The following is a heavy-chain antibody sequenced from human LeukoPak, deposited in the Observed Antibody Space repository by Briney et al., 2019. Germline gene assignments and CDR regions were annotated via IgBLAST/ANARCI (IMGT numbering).Heavy chain of an antibody. J-gene: IGHJ4*02. V-gene: IGHV3-48*03. CDR1: GFTFSSYE. CDR3: AREEVTIFGVPIWGTFDY. CDR2: ISSSGSTI. D-gene: IGHD3-3*01. Sequence: SGGSLRLSCAASGFTFSSYEMNWVRQAPGKGLEWVSYISSSGSTIYYADSVKGRFTISRDNAKNSLYLQMNSLRAEDTAVYYCAREEVTIFGVPIWGTFDYWGQGTLVTVSS.